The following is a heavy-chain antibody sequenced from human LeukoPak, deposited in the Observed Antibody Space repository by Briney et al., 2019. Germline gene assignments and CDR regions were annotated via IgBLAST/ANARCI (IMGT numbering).Heavy chain of an antibody. V-gene: IGHV3-30*18. J-gene: IGHJ4*02. CDR1: GFTFSSYW. Sequence: GGSLRLSCAASGFTFSSYWMSWVRQAPGKGLEWVAVISYDGSNKYYADSVKGRFTISRDNSKNTLYLQMNSLRAEDTAVYYCAKDRRYYDSSGYPDYWGQGTLVTVSS. D-gene: IGHD3-22*01. CDR3: AKDRRYYDSSGYPDY. CDR2: ISYDGSNK.